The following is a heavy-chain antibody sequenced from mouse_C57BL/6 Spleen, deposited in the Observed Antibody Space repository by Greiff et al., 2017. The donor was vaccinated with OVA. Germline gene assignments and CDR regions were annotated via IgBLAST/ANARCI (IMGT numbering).Heavy chain of an antibody. CDR2: IYYSGTI. CDR3: ARGSNDYAMDY. CDR1: GISITTGNYR. V-gene: IGHV3-5*01. Sequence: EVKLQESGPGLVKPSQTVFLTCTVTGISITTGNYRWSWIRQFPGNKLEWIGYIYYSGTITYNPSLTSRTTITRDTPKNQFFLEMNSLTAEDTATYYCARGSNDYAMDYWGQGTSVTVSS. D-gene: IGHD2-5*01. J-gene: IGHJ4*01.